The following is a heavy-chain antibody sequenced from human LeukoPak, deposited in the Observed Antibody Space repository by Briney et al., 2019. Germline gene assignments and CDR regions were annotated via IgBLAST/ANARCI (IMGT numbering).Heavy chain of an antibody. J-gene: IGHJ4*02. CDR1: GFTFDDYG. V-gene: IGHV3-20*04. CDR2: INWNGGST. CDR3: ARGSSSGWYGVYFDY. D-gene: IGHD6-19*01. Sequence: PGGSLRLSCAASGFTFDDYGMSWVRQAPGKGLEWVSGINWNGGSTGYADSVKGRFTISRDNAKNSLYLRMNSLRAEDTALYYCARGSSSGWYGVYFDYWGQGTLVTVSS.